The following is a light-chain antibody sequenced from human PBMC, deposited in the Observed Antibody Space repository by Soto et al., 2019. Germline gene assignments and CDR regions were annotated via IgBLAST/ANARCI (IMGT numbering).Light chain of an antibody. V-gene: IGLV1-51*01. CDR2: DND. J-gene: IGLJ1*01. CDR1: SSNIGNNY. Sequence: QSVLTQPPSVSAAPGQKVTISFSGSSSNIGNNYVSWYQHLPGAAPKLLIYDNDKRSSWIPVRFSGSKSGTSATLDITGLRTGDEDDYYCGTRESTLSGVFGTGTKVTVL. CDR3: GTRESTLSGV.